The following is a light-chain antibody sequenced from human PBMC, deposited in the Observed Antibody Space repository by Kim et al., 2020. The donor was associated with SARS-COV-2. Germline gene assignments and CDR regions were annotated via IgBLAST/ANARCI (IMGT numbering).Light chain of an antibody. J-gene: IGKJ2*01. Sequence: EIVMTQSPATLSVSPGERATLSCRASPSVSTNLAWYQLQPARSPRLLIYGASTRAAGIPARFSGSGSGTAFTLTISSMQSEDFALYSCHQYNDCSPGDTFGQWTKLEI. CDR1: PSVSTN. V-gene: IGKV3-15*01. CDR2: GAS. CDR3: HQYNDCSPGDT.